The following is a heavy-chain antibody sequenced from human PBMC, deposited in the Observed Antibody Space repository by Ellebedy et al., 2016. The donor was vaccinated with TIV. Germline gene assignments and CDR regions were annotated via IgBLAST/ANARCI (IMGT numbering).Heavy chain of an antibody. CDR2: IYHMGSA. CDR3: ARDVASSATRGPWFDP. J-gene: IGHJ5*02. V-gene: IGHV4-61*08. Sequence: SETLSLXCTVSGGSISSGGYYWSWIRQSPGKGLEWIGDIYHMGSANYNPSLKSRVTISMDTSKNQFSLTLFSVTPADTAVYYCARDVASSATRGPWFDPWGQGARVTISS. CDR1: GGSISSGGYY. D-gene: IGHD3-16*01.